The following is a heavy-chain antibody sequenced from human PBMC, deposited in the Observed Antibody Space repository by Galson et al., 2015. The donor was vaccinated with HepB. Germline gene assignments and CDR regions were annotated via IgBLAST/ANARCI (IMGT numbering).Heavy chain of an antibody. V-gene: IGHV3-23*01. J-gene: IGHJ4*02. Sequence: SLRLSCAASGFSVKNYGMTWVRQAPGKGLECVSAIGVSAGNTDYADSAKDRFTISRDNSKNTLYLQMNSLRVEDTALYYCAKGTTDIDSWGQGTQVTVSS. CDR2: IGVSAGNT. CDR1: GFSVKNYG. CDR3: AKGTTDIDS. D-gene: IGHD1-1*01.